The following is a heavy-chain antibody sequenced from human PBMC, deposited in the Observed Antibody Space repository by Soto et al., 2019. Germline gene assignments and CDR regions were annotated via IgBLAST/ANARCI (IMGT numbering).Heavy chain of an antibody. CDR2: IYTSGST. V-gene: IGHV4-4*07. D-gene: IGHD2-21*01. CDR3: ARLRIATNNYKWFDP. CDR1: GGSISSYY. Sequence: SETLSLTCTVSGGSISSYYWSWIRQPAGKGLEWIGRIYTSGSTNYNPSLKSRVTMSVDTSKNQFSLKLSSVTAADTAVYYCARLRIATNNYKWFDPWGQGTLVTVYS. J-gene: IGHJ5*02.